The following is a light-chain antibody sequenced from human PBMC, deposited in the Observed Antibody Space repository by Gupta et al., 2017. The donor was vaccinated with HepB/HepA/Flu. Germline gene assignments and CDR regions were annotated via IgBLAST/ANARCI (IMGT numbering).Light chain of an antibody. Sequence: GDRVTITCRASQSISSYLNWYQQKPGKAPKLLIYAASSLQSGVPSRFSGSGSGTDFTPTISSLQPEAFATYYCQRSNCPRMTFGHWTKVDIK. CDR3: QRSNCPRMT. J-gene: IGKJ1*01. CDR2: AAS. CDR1: QSISSY. V-gene: IGKV1-39*01.